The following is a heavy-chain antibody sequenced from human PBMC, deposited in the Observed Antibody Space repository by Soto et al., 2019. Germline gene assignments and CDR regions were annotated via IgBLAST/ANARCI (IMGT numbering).Heavy chain of an antibody. D-gene: IGHD6-19*01. CDR2: ISYDGSNK. J-gene: IGHJ4*02. CDR3: AKDKGIAVAGTFDY. CDR1: GFTFSSYG. V-gene: IGHV3-30*18. Sequence: PGGSLRLSCAASGFTFSSYGMHWVRQAPGKGLEWVAVISYDGSNKYYADSVKGRFTISRDNSKNTLYLQMNSLRAEDMAVYYCAKDKGIAVAGTFDYWGQGTLVTVSS.